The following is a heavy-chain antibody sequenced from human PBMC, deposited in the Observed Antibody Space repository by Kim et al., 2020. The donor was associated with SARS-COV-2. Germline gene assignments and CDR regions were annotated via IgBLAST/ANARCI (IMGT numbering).Heavy chain of an antibody. D-gene: IGHD4-17*01. CDR2: ISNSGRT. V-gene: IGHV4-61*02. Sequence: SETLSLTCTVSGDSITSGDSYWGWIRRPAGKGLEWLGRISNSGRTDYNSSLKSRLTISQDTSKNQFSLRLSSVTAADTAVYYCVRDHYGPYRVDSWGQGTLVTVSS. J-gene: IGHJ4*02. CDR1: GDSITSGDSY. CDR3: VRDHYGPYRVDS.